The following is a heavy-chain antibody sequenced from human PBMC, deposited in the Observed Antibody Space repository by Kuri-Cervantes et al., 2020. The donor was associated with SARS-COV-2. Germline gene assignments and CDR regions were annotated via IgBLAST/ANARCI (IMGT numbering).Heavy chain of an antibody. D-gene: IGHD2-21*01. V-gene: IGHV5-51*01. CDR3: ARSSTPSVVIATSPLDY. CDR1: GYSFTSYW. J-gene: IGHJ4*02. Sequence: GGSLRLSCKGSGYSFTSYWIGWVRQMPGKGLEWMGIIYPGDSDTRYSPSFQGQVTISADKSISTAYLQWSSPKASDTAMYYCARSSTPSVVIATSPLDYWGQGTLVTVSS. CDR2: IYPGDSDT.